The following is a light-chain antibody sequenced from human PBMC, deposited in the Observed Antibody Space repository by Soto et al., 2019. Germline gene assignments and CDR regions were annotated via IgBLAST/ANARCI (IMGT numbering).Light chain of an antibody. V-gene: IGKV1-39*01. CDR1: QTINNQ. Sequence: DIQMTQSPSTLSASVGDRVTIPCRASQTINNQLAWYQQKPGKAPKLLIYAASSLQSGVPSRFSGSGSGTDFTLTISSLQPEDFATYYCQQSYSTPMYTFGQGTKLEIK. CDR2: AAS. CDR3: QQSYSTPMYT. J-gene: IGKJ2*01.